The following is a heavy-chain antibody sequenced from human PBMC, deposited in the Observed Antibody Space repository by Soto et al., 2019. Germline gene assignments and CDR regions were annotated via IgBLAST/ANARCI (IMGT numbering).Heavy chain of an antibody. Sequence: QVQLVQSGAEVRKPGASVKVSCKASGYNFRNYDIMWVRQDKGQGLEWMGWVNPNSGNTGFAQNFLGRVTMTRDTYITTAYMELSRLRPEDTAVYYCARGRRANFAPWGQGTLVTVSS. CDR3: ARGRRANFAP. V-gene: IGHV1-8*01. J-gene: IGHJ5*02. D-gene: IGHD6-25*01. CDR2: VNPNSGNT. CDR1: GYNFRNYD.